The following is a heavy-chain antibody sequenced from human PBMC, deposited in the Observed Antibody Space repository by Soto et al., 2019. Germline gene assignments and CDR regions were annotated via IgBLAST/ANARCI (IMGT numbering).Heavy chain of an antibody. CDR3: ARIAASGRGWDV. V-gene: IGHV3-7*01. CDR1: GFTFSSYW. Sequence: EVQLVESGGSLVQPGGSLRLSCVDSGFTFSSYWMSWVRQAPVKGLEWVGNIKQDGSEENYVDSVKGRFTIFRDNAKNSMYLQMNCLRAEDTAVYYCARIAASGRGWDVWGQGTTVVVSS. CDR2: IKQDGSEE. D-gene: IGHD6-13*01. J-gene: IGHJ6*02.